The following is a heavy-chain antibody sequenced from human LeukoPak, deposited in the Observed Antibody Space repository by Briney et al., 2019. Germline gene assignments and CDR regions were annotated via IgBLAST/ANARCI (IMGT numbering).Heavy chain of an antibody. Sequence: GASVKVSCKASGYTFTSYGISWVRQAPGQGLEWMGWINPNSGGTNYAQKFQGRVTMTRDTSISTAYMELSRLRSDDTAVYYCARSSGSCYLCWFDPWGQGTLVTVSS. D-gene: IGHD2-15*01. V-gene: IGHV1-2*02. CDR3: ARSSGSCYLCWFDP. CDR2: INPNSGGT. J-gene: IGHJ5*02. CDR1: GYTFTSYG.